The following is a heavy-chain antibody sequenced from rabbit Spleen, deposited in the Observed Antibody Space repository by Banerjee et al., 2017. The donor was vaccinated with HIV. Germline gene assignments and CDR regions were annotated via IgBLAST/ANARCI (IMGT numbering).Heavy chain of an antibody. V-gene: IGHV1S45*01. CDR3: ARNYVNAFDP. CDR1: GLSLSRNW. Sequence: LEEYGGDLVKAGGSLRLTCTVAGLSLSRNWICWVRQAPGKGLEWIACIDTNDGDTDYANWPKGRFTISKTSSTTVTLQMTSLTAADTATYFCARNYVNAFDPWGPGTLVTVS. CDR2: IDTNDGDT. D-gene: IGHD1-1*01. J-gene: IGHJ2*01.